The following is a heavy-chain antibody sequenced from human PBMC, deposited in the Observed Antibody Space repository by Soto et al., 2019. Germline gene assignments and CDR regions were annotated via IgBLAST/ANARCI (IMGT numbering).Heavy chain of an antibody. CDR1: GYRFTTYG. V-gene: IGHV1-18*01. CDR2: ISDYNGNT. Sequence: QVQLVQSGAAVKKPGASVKVSCKASGYRFTTYGISWVRQAPGQGLEWMGWISDYNGNTNYEKKFQGRVTMTTDTSTRAAYMELKSLRSDDTAVYYCERGGYYSGSGNYSPPRYYGMDVWGQGTTVTVS. D-gene: IGHD3-10*01. J-gene: IGHJ6*02. CDR3: ERGGYYSGSGNYSPPRYYGMDV.